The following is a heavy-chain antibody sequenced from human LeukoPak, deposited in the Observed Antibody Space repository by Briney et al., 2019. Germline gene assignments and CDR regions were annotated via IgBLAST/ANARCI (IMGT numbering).Heavy chain of an antibody. Sequence: SETLSLTCTVSGVSISSSYSYWSWIRRPPGMGLEWIGSIYYTGNTYYNASLKSQVSISIDTSKNQFSLKLTSVTAADTAVYYCARQTGSGLFILPGGQGTLVTVSS. CDR2: IYYTGNT. D-gene: IGHD3/OR15-3a*01. V-gene: IGHV4-39*01. J-gene: IGHJ4*02. CDR1: GVSISSSYSY. CDR3: ARQTGSGLFILP.